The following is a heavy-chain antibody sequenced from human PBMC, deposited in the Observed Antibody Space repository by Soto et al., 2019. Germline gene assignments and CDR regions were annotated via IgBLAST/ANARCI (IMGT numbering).Heavy chain of an antibody. V-gene: IGHV3-30*18. Sequence: QVQLVESGGGAVQPWESLRLSCVASGFDFTYYAMHWVRQAPGKGLESVAVMSSDGSKIHHTDSVKGRFTISRDNSKNTLYLQMNSLRKEDTAVYFCANDEGVGGTLGLFDYWGQGTLVSVSS. D-gene: IGHD1-26*01. CDR2: MSSDGSKI. J-gene: IGHJ4*02. CDR1: GFDFTYYA. CDR3: ANDEGVGGTLGLFDY.